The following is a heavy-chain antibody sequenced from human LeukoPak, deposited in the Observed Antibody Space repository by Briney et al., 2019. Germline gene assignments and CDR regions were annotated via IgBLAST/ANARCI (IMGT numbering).Heavy chain of an antibody. Sequence: GSSVTVSCKASGGTFSSYAISWVRQAPGQGLEWMGGIIPIFGTANYAQKFQGRVTITTDESTSTAYMEMSSLRSEDTGVYYCARATYCSSTSCYLDYYYYMDVWGKGTTVTVSS. CDR2: IIPIFGTA. J-gene: IGHJ6*03. CDR1: GGTFSSYA. CDR3: ARATYCSSTSCYLDYYYYMDV. D-gene: IGHD2-2*01. V-gene: IGHV1-69*05.